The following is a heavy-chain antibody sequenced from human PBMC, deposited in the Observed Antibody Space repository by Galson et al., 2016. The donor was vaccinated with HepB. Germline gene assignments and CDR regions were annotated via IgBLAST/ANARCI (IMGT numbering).Heavy chain of an antibody. CDR2: IYPGDSDI. CDR1: GYSFTSYW. D-gene: IGHD4-17*01. V-gene: IGHV5-51*01. CDR3: ARQGGHVTVTTSISEYFHH. Sequence: QSGAEVKKPGESLKISCKASGYSFTSYWIGWVRQLPGKGLEWMGIIYPGDSDITYSPSFQGQVTISADKSISTAYLQWSSLKASDTAMYYCARQGGHVTVTTSISEYFHHWGQGTLVIVSS. J-gene: IGHJ1*01.